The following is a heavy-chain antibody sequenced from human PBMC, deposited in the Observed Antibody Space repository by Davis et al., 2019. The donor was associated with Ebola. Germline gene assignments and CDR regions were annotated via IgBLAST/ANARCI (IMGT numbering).Heavy chain of an antibody. D-gene: IGHD3-10*01. J-gene: IGHJ4*02. V-gene: IGHV3-48*01. Sequence: GESLKISCAASGFTFSSYSMNWVRQAPGKGLEWVSYISSSSSTIYYPDSVKGRFTISRDNSKNILFLQMNSLRAEDTAVYYCAKDSRGYNKPFDYWGQRTLVTVSS. CDR1: GFTFSSYS. CDR3: AKDSRGYNKPFDY. CDR2: ISSSSSTI.